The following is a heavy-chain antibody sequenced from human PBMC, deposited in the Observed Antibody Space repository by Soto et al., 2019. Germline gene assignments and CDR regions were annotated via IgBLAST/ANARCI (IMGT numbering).Heavy chain of an antibody. J-gene: IGHJ4*02. V-gene: IGHV1-2*02. CDR2: INPNSGGT. CDR1: GYTFTGYY. Sequence: QVQLVQSGAEVQMPGASVKVSCKASGYTFTGYYLHWVRQAPGQGLEWMGWINPNSGGTNYTQKFQGRVTMTRDTSISTAYMDLSRLRPDDTAVYYCARGAIAEDYWGQGTLVTVSS. D-gene: IGHD6-13*01. CDR3: ARGAIAEDY.